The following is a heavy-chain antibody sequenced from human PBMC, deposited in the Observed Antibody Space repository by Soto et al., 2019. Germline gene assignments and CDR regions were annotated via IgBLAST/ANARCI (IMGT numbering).Heavy chain of an antibody. CDR1: GFTFSSYW. J-gene: IGHJ6*02. CDR3: ARDRGRGSMDV. Sequence: GESLKISCAASGFTFSSYWMSWVRQAPGKGLEWVANIKQDGSEKYYVDSVKGRFTISRDNAKNSLYLQMNSLRAEDTAVYYCARDRGRGSMDVWGQGTTVTVSS. V-gene: IGHV3-7*01. D-gene: IGHD3-10*01. CDR2: IKQDGSEK.